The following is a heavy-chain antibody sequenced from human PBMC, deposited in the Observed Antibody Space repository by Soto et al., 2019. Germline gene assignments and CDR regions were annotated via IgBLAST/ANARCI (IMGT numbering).Heavy chain of an antibody. J-gene: IGHJ4*02. Sequence: SETLSLTCTVSGGSISSYYWSWIRQPPGKGLEWIGYIYYSGSTNYNPSLKSRVTISVDTSKNQFSLKLSSVTAADTAVYYCASGVAARREVYYFDYWGQGTLVTVSS. D-gene: IGHD6-6*01. V-gene: IGHV4-59*01. CDR3: ASGVAARREVYYFDY. CDR1: GGSISSYY. CDR2: IYYSGST.